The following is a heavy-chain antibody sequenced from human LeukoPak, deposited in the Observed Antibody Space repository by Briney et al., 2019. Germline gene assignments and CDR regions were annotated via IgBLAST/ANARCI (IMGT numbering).Heavy chain of an antibody. J-gene: IGHJ3*02. CDR3: ARVTHKTDDAFDI. Sequence: SETLSLTCTVSGGSISSYQWTWIRQPPGKGLEWIGYIYYSGSTNYNPSLKSRVTISVDTSKNQFSLKLSSVTAADTAVYYCARVTHKTDDAFDIWGQGTMVTVSS. CDR1: GGSISSYQ. V-gene: IGHV4-59*01. CDR2: IYYSGST.